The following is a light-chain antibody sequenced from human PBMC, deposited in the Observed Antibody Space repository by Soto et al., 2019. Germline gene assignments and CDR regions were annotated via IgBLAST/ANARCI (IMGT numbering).Light chain of an antibody. Sequence: EIVLTQSPDTLSLSPGERATLFCRASQTLSINSLAWYQQKPGQAPRLLIYAASTRDTGIPYGFNGSGSGTDFALTINRLEPEDFAVYYCQQYDGAPLTFGPGTKVDVK. CDR1: QTLSINS. V-gene: IGKV3-20*01. CDR2: AAS. J-gene: IGKJ3*01. CDR3: QQYDGAPLT.